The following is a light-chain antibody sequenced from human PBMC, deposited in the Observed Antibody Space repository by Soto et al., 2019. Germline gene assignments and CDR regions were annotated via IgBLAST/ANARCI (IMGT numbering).Light chain of an antibody. CDR3: QQRSNWPPIT. CDR2: DAS. Sequence: EIVLTQSPATLSLSPGQRATLSCRASQSVSTYLAWYQQKPGQAPRLLIYDASNRATGIPARFSGSGSGTDLTLTISRLEPEDCAVYYCQQRSNWPPITFGQGTRLEIK. J-gene: IGKJ5*01. V-gene: IGKV3-11*01. CDR1: QSVSTY.